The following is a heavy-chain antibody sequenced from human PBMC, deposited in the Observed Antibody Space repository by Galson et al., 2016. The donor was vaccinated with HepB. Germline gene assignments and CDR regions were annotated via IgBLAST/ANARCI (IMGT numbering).Heavy chain of an antibody. CDR1: GFTFSTYA. J-gene: IGHJ4*02. D-gene: IGHD4-23*01. CDR3: AKALYGGLDY. Sequence: SLRLSCAVSGFTFSTYATSWVRQVPGKGLEWVSGISGSGGSTYYADFVKGRCTISRDNSKSTLYLQMSSLRAEDTAVYYCAKALYGGLDYWGQGTLVTVSS. CDR2: ISGSGGST. V-gene: IGHV3-23*01.